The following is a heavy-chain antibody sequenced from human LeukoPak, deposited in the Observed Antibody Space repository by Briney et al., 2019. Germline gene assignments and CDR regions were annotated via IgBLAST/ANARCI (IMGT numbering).Heavy chain of an antibody. V-gene: IGHV3-7*01. CDR1: GFTFSSYW. J-gene: IGHJ4*02. CDR2: IKQDGSEK. Sequence: GGSLRLSCAASGFTFSSYWMSWVRQAPGKGLEWVANIKQDGSEKYYVDSVKGRFTISRDSAKNSLYLQMNSLKAEDTAVYYCARDLNYDILTGYSQYYFDYWGQGTLVTVSS. CDR3: ARDLNYDILTGYSQYYFDY. D-gene: IGHD3-9*01.